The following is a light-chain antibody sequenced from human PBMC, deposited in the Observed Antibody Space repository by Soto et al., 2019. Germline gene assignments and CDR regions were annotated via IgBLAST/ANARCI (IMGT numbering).Light chain of an antibody. V-gene: IGKV1-5*03. CDR2: KAS. J-gene: IGKJ1*01. CDR1: QSISCW. CDR3: QHYNNYSEA. Sequence: DIQMTQSPSTLSGSVGDRVTITCRASQSISCWLAWYQQKPGKAPKLLIYKASTLKNGVPSRFSGSGSGTEFTLTISSLQPDDFATYYCQHYNNYSEAFGQGTKVELK.